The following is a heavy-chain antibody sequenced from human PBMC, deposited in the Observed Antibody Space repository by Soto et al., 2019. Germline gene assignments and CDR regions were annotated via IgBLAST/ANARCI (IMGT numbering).Heavy chain of an antibody. CDR2: INPHGGST. D-gene: IGHD1-26*01. CDR3: ARSSGGNFGIIIEGTNWSAP. V-gene: IGHV1-46*01. Sequence: PSVKVSCTAPRDTFTSYYINWVRQAPGQGLEWMGVINPHGGSTAYAQKFKGRVTLTRDTSASTVYMEVSSLTSEDTAMYYCARSSGGNFGIIIEGTNWSAPRGQGNLVTVS. J-gene: IGHJ5*02. CDR1: RDTFTSYY.